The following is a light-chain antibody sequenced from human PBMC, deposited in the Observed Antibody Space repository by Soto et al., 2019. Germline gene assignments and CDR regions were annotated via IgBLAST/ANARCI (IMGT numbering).Light chain of an antibody. J-gene: IGLJ1*01. V-gene: IGLV2-14*01. CDR2: DVS. CDR3: ISYTSSSTHV. CDR1: SSDVGGYNY. Sequence: ALTQPASVSGSPGQSITISCTGTSSDVGGYNYVSWYQQHPGKAPKLMIYDVSNRPSGVSNRFSGSKSGNTASLTISGLQAEDEADYYCISYTSSSTHVFGTGTKVTVL.